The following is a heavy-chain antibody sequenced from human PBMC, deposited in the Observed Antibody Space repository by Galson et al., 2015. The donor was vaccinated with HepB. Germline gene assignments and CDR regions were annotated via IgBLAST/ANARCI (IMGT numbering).Heavy chain of an antibody. V-gene: IGHV1-69*13. Sequence: SVKVSCKASGGTFSSYAISWVRQAPGQGLEWMGGIIPICGTANYAQKFQGRVTITADESTSTAYMELSSLRSEDTAVYYCARGAMVRGVDLLGGMDVWGQGTTVTVSS. CDR2: IIPICGTA. J-gene: IGHJ6*02. CDR3: ARGAMVRGVDLLGGMDV. CDR1: GGTFSSYA. D-gene: IGHD3-10*01.